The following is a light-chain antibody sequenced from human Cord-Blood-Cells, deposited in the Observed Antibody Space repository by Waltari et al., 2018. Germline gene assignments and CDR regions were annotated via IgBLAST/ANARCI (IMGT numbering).Light chain of an antibody. J-gene: IGKJ3*01. Sequence: AIRMTPSPSSFSASTGDRVTITCRASQGISSYLAWYQQKPGTAPKLLIYAASTLQSGVTSRFSGSGSGTDFTLTISCLQSEEVATYYCQQYYSYPFTFGPGTKVDIK. CDR1: QGISSY. V-gene: IGKV1-8*01. CDR3: QQYYSYPFT. CDR2: AAS.